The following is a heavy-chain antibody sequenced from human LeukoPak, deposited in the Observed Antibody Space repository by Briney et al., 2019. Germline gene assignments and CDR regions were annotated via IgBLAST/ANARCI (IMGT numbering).Heavy chain of an antibody. CDR3: AREKVPRRNYDILTGYVYYGMDV. Sequence: PSETLSLTCRVSGGFIGTYYWSWIRQPPGKGLEWIGYIYYSGSTNYNPSLKSRVTISVDTSKNQFSLKLSSVTAADTAVYYCAREKVPRRNYDILTGYVYYGMDVWGQGTTVTVSS. D-gene: IGHD3-9*01. V-gene: IGHV4-59*01. CDR1: GGFIGTYY. J-gene: IGHJ6*02. CDR2: IYYSGST.